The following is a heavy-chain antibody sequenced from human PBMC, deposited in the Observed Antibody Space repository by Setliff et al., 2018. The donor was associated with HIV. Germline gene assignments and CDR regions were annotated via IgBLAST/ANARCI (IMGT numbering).Heavy chain of an antibody. V-gene: IGHV5-10-1*01. CDR2: IDPSDSYI. CDR3: SRGIAVAGHDFANTPGDI. Sequence: GESLTISCKGSGKSLSNYWINWVRQMPGKGLEWMGRIDPSDSYINYGPSFQGHVTIPADKSTNTAFLQWSSLKASDSAMYYCSRGIAVAGHDFANTPGDIWGQGTMVTVSS. CDR1: GKSLSNYW. J-gene: IGHJ3*02. D-gene: IGHD6-19*01.